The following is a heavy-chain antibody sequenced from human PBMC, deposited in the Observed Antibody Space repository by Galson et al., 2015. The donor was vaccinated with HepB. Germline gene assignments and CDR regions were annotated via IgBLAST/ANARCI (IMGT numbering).Heavy chain of an antibody. D-gene: IGHD3-16*01. J-gene: IGHJ3*02. CDR1: GFTFSSYA. V-gene: IGHV3-30-3*01. Sequence: LRLSCAASGFTFSSYAMHWVRQAPGKGLEWVAVISYDGSNKYYADSVKGRFTISRDNSKNTLYLQMNSLRAEDTAVYYCARVGPLEWKDDYAFDIWGQGTMVTVSS. CDR2: ISYDGSNK. CDR3: ARVGPLEWKDDYAFDI.